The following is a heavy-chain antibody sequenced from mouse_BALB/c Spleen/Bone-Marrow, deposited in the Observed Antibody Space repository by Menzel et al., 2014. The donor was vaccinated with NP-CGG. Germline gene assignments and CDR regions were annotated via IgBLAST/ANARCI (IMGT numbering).Heavy chain of an antibody. Sequence: EVKLMESGGGLVKPGGSLKLSCAASGFAFSSYDMSWVRQTPEKRLEWVATISSGGGYTYYPDSVKGRFTISRDNARNTLYLQMSSLRSEDTALYYCVRRVQLDYWGQGTTLTVSS. V-gene: IGHV5-9*02. CDR3: VRRVQLDY. J-gene: IGHJ2*01. CDR2: ISSGGGYT. CDR1: GFAFSSYD.